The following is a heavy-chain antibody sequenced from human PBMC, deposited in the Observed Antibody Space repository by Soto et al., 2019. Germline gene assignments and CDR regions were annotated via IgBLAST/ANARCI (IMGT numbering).Heavy chain of an antibody. CDR1: GGSISSYY. V-gene: IGHV4-59*01. D-gene: IGHD3-3*01. CDR2: IYYSGST. J-gene: IGHJ6*02. CDR3: ARSGYQAYYYGMDV. Sequence: SETLSLTCTVSGGSISSYYWSWIRQPPGKGLEWIGYIYYSGSTNYNPSLKSRVTISVDTSKNQFSLKLSSVTAADTAVYYCARSGYQAYYYGMDVWGQGTTVTVS.